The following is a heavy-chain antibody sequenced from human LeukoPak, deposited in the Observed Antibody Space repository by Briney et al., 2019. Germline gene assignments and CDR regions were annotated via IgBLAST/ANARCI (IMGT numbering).Heavy chain of an antibody. J-gene: IGHJ4*02. CDR3: AKDSWYYYGSGSYLDY. Sequence: PGGSLRLSCAASGFTFSKYAMSWVRQAPGKGLEWVSAISGSGGSTYYADSVKGRFTISRDNSKNTLYLQMNSLRAEDTAVYYCAKDSWYYYGSGSYLDYWGQGTLVTVSS. V-gene: IGHV3-23*01. CDR2: ISGSGGST. CDR1: GFTFSKYA. D-gene: IGHD3-10*01.